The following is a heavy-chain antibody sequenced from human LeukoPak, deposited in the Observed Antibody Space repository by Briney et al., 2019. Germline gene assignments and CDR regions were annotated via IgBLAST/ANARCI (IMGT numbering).Heavy chain of an antibody. Sequence: SETLSLTCTVSGGSISSYYWSWIRQPAGKGLEWIGSIYYSGSTYYNPSLKSRVTISVDTSKNQFSLKLSSVTAADTAVYYCASPYYYDSSDLGRFDYWGQGTLVTVSS. D-gene: IGHD3-22*01. V-gene: IGHV4-59*05. CDR2: IYYSGST. CDR1: GGSISSYY. CDR3: ASPYYYDSSDLGRFDY. J-gene: IGHJ4*02.